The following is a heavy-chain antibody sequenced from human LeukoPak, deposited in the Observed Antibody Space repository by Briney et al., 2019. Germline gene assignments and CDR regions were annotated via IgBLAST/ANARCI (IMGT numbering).Heavy chain of an antibody. Sequence: PGGSLRLSCAAFGFTLSNALMSLVRQAPGKGLEWVCRIKSKADGGITDYAAPVKGRFTISRDDSKNTLYLQMNSLKIEDTAVYYCTWGSHRDQVDYWGQGTLVTVSS. V-gene: IGHV3-15*01. CDR3: TWGSHRDQVDY. CDR2: IKSKADGGIT. D-gene: IGHD3-16*02. J-gene: IGHJ4*02. CDR1: GFTLSNAL.